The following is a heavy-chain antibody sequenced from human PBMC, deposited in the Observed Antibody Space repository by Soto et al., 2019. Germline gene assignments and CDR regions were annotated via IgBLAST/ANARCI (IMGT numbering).Heavy chain of an antibody. V-gene: IGHV3-53*01. CDR2: IYSGGNT. J-gene: IGHJ6*02. D-gene: IGHD5-18*01. CDR1: GFSVSRNY. Sequence: EVQLVESGGGLIQPGGSLRLSCAASGFSVSRNYMSWVRKAPGKGLEWVSVIYSGGNTHYADSVKGRFTISRDNSKNTLYLQMNSLRAEDTAVYYCARDSTWIPYYHYGMDVWGQGTTVTVSS. CDR3: ARDSTWIPYYHYGMDV.